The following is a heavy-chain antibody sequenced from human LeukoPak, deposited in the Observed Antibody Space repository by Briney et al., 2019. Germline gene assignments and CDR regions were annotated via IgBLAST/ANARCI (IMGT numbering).Heavy chain of an antibody. D-gene: IGHD1-26*01. CDR3: ASNRHELEYYYYYYYMDV. Sequence: GGSLRLSCVGSGFTFSHYSMNWVRQAPGKGLEWVSSFGSDLTFTSYADSVKGRFTISRDNAKNSPYLQMNSLRAEDTAVYYCASNRHELEYYYYYYYMDVWGKGTTVTISS. V-gene: IGHV3-21*01. CDR1: GFTFSHYS. CDR2: FGSDLTFT. J-gene: IGHJ6*03.